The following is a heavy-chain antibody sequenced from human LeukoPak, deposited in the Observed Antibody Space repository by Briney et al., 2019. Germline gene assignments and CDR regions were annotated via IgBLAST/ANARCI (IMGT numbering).Heavy chain of an antibody. CDR2: IYHSGTT. CDR1: GGSISGYY. J-gene: IGHJ5*02. D-gene: IGHD6-13*01. CDR3: ARGYSSSWYFNWFDP. V-gene: IGHV4-38-2*02. Sequence: SETLSLTCTVSGGSISGYYWNWIRQPPGKGLEWIGSIYHSGTTYYNPSLKSRVTISVDTSKNQFSLKLTSVTAADTAVYYCARGYSSSWYFNWFDPWGQGTLVTVSS.